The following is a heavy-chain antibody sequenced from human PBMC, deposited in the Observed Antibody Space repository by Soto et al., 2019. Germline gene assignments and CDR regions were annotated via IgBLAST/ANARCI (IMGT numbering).Heavy chain of an antibody. D-gene: IGHD1-20*01. CDR2: IDWDDDK. CDR1: GFSLSTSGMC. Sequence: SGPTLVNPTQTLTLTCTFSGFSLSTSGMCVSWIRQPPGKALEWLARIDWDDDKYYSTSLKTRLTISKDTSKNQVVLTMTNMDPVDTATYYCARLKGITGTPYYYYYMDVWGKGTTVTVSS. CDR3: ARLKGITGTPYYYYYMDV. V-gene: IGHV2-70*11. J-gene: IGHJ6*03.